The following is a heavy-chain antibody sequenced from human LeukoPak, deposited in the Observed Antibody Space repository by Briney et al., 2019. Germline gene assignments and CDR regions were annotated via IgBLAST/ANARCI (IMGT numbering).Heavy chain of an antibody. Sequence: GESLKISCQASGSTFTSYCIGGVRQMPGKGLEWMGIIYPGDSDTRYSPSFQGQVSISVDKSISTAYLQWTSLKASDTDMYYCARRGSGWYVDYWGQGTLVTVSS. V-gene: IGHV5-51*01. J-gene: IGHJ4*02. CDR1: GSTFTSYC. D-gene: IGHD6-19*01. CDR2: IYPGDSDT. CDR3: ARRGSGWYVDY.